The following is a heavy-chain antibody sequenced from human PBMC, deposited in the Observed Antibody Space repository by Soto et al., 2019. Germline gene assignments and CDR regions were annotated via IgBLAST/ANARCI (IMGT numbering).Heavy chain of an antibody. J-gene: IGHJ3*02. D-gene: IGHD5-12*01. V-gene: IGHV1-69*02. CDR2: IIPILGIA. Sequence: QVQLVQSGAEVKKPGSSVKVSCKASGSTFSSYTISWVRQAPGQGLEWMGRIIPILGIANYAQKFQGRVTITADKSTSTAYMELSSLRSEDTAVYYCARVEWLGAFDIWGQGTMVTVSS. CDR3: ARVEWLGAFDI. CDR1: GSTFSSYT.